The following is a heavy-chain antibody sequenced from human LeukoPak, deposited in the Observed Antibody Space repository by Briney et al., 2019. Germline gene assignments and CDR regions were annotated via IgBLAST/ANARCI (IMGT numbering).Heavy chain of an antibody. CDR3: ARNGNLPPGFFDY. CDR1: GFTFSSYA. J-gene: IGHJ4*02. D-gene: IGHD4-23*01. V-gene: IGHV3-23*01. CDR2: ISGSGGST. Sequence: PGGSLRLSCAASGFTFSSYAMSWVRQAPGKGLEWVSAISGSGGSTYYADSVKGRFTISRDNSKNTLYLQMNSLRAEDTAVYYRARNGNLPPGFFDYWGQGTLVTVSS.